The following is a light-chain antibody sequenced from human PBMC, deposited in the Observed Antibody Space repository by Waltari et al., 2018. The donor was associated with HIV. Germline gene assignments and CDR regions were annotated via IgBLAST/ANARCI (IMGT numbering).Light chain of an antibody. Sequence: QAVVTQEPSVTVSPGGTVTLTCGSSTGAVTSGPYPYWFQQKPGQAPRTLIFYTSNQHSWTPARFSGSLLGGKAALTLSGAQPEDEAEYYCLLSYTGDWVFGGGTKLTVL. V-gene: IGLV7-46*01. CDR3: LLSYTGDWV. CDR1: TGAVTSGPY. J-gene: IGLJ3*02. CDR2: YTS.